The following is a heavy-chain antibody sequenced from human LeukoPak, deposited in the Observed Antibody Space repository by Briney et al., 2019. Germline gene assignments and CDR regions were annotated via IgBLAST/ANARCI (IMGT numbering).Heavy chain of an antibody. CDR2: IDPKSGGT. D-gene: IGHD6-13*01. CDR3: ARDGADIAAAGTGRYYYYGMDV. Sequence: ASVKVSCKASGYTFTAYYMHWVRQAPGQGLEWMGWIDPKSGGTNDSQKFKGSVTMTRDTSITTAYMELSSLQFDDTAVYYCARDGADIAAAGTGRYYYYGMDVWGQGTTVTVSS. J-gene: IGHJ6*02. CDR1: GYTFTAYY. V-gene: IGHV1-2*02.